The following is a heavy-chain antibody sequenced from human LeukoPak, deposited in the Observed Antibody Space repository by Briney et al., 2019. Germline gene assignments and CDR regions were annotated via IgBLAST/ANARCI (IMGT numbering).Heavy chain of an antibody. J-gene: IGHJ5*02. CDR1: GFTFSNYW. CDR2: INSDGNKT. CDR3: LQWELLRGFDP. Sequence: GGSLRLSRAASGFTFSNYWMHWVRQAPGKGLVWVSRINSDGNKTNYADSVNGRFTISRDNAKNTLYLQMNNLRAEDTAVYYCLQWELLRGFDPWGQGTLVTVSS. V-gene: IGHV3-74*01. D-gene: IGHD1-26*01.